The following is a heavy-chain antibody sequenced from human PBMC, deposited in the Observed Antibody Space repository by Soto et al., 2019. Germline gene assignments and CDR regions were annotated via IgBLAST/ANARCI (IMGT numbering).Heavy chain of an antibody. CDR2: IIPIFGTA. CDR1: GGTFSSYA. D-gene: IGHD2-2*01. V-gene: IGHV1-69*13. Sequence: GASVKVSCKASGGTFSSYAISWVRQAPGQGLEWMGGIIPIFGTANYAQKFQGRVTITADESTSTAYMELSSLRSEDTAVYYCASGIVVVPAAIDGTYYYYYGMDVWGQGTTVTVSS. CDR3: ASGIVVVPAAIDGTYYYYYGMDV. J-gene: IGHJ6*02.